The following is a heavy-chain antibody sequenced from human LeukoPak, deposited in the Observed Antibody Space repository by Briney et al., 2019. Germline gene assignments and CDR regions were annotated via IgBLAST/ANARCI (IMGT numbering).Heavy chain of an antibody. V-gene: IGHV3-23*01. CDR1: GFTFSSYA. D-gene: IGHD6-13*01. CDR3: TKEIPTAAGEEYYFDY. J-gene: IGHJ4*02. Sequence: GGSLRLSCAASGFTFSSYAMSWVRQAPGKGLEWVSAISGSGGSTYYADSVKGRFTISRDNSKNTLYLQMNSLRAEDTAVYYCTKEIPTAAGEEYYFDYWGQGTLVTVSS. CDR2: ISGSGGST.